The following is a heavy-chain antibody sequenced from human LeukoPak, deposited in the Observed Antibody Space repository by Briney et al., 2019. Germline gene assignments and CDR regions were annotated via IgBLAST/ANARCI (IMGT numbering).Heavy chain of an antibody. D-gene: IGHD5-24*01. J-gene: IGHJ4*02. Sequence: GESLRISCKGSGYRFTSYWIGWVRQMPGKGLEWLGIIYPGDSDTRYSPSFQGQVTISADKSISTAYLQWSSLKAADTAMYYCARQDGSALYYFDYWGQGTLVTVSS. CDR2: IYPGDSDT. CDR3: ARQDGSALYYFDY. V-gene: IGHV5-51*01. CDR1: GYRFTSYW.